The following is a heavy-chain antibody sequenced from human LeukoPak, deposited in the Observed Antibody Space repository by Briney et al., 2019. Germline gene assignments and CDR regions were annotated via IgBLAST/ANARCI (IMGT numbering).Heavy chain of an antibody. V-gene: IGHV1-18*01. Sequence: GASVKVSCKASGYTFTSYGISWVRQAPGHGLEWMGWISAYNGNTNYAQKLQGRVTMTTDTSTSTAYMELRSLRSDDTAVYYCARETYYYDSSGYYYDYWGQGTLVTVSS. CDR2: ISAYNGNT. J-gene: IGHJ4*02. CDR3: ARETYYYDSSGYYYDY. CDR1: GYTFTSYG. D-gene: IGHD3-22*01.